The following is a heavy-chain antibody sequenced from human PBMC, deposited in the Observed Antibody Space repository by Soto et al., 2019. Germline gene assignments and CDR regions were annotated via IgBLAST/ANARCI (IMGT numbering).Heavy chain of an antibody. V-gene: IGHV3-30*04. CDR1: GLTFSDST. CDR3: AREGAYSGSAFDY. Sequence: QVQLVESGGGVVQPGKSLRLSCTASGLTFSDSTIHWVRQAPGKGLEWVAALRYDGRNKYYADSVKGRSSISRDNTKNTLEVNALRDEDTAVYYCAREGAYSGSAFDYWGQGTLVTVSS. D-gene: IGHD6-6*01. CDR2: LRYDGRNK. J-gene: IGHJ4*02.